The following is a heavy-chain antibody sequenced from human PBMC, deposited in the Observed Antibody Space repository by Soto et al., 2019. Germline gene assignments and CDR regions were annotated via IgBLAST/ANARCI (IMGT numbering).Heavy chain of an antibody. D-gene: IGHD1-26*01. CDR1: GFTFSSYG. V-gene: IGHV3-33*01. CDR2: IWYDGSNK. CDR3: AREGGVSGVDY. J-gene: IGHJ4*02. Sequence: QVQLVESGGGVVQPGRSLRLSCAASGFTFSSYGMHWVRQAPGKGLEWVAVIWYDGSNKYYADSVKGRFTISRDNSKNTLYVQMNSLRTEDTAVYYCAREGGVSGVDYWGQGTLVTVSS.